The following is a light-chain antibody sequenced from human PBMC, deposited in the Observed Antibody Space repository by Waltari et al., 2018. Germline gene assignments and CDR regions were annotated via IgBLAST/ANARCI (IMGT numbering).Light chain of an antibody. Sequence: EVVMTQSPATLSVSPGERATLSCWASQSVRSNLAWYQQKAGQAPRLLIYGASTRAAGIPGRFSGSGSGTEFTLTISSLQSEDFAVYYCQHYNNWPLTFGQGTRLAIK. CDR2: GAS. V-gene: IGKV3-15*01. J-gene: IGKJ5*01. CDR1: QSVRSN. CDR3: QHYNNWPLT.